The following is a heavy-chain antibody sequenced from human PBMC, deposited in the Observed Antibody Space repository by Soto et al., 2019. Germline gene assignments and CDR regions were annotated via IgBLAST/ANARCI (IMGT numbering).Heavy chain of an antibody. D-gene: IGHD6-25*01. CDR3: ARDEGEQSGSSGWFDY. Sequence: QVQLQESGPGLVKPSETLSLTRTVSGGSVTSGHSYWSWIRQHQGQGLEWIGYIHYSGSTNYNPPRKSGVPVSVDTSITHFSLKLSAVAAADTAVYYGARDEGEQSGSSGWFDYWVQGTKVTFSS. V-gene: IGHV4-61*03. CDR2: IHYSGST. CDR1: GGSVTSGHSY. J-gene: IGHJ4*02.